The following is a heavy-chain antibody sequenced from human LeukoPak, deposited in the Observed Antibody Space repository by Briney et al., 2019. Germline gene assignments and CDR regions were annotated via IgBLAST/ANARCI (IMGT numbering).Heavy chain of an antibody. CDR3: VKDCCGAALMDV. CDR2: ISNTGGST. V-gene: IGHV3-23*01. Sequence: QAGGSLRLSCAASGFTFRSYAMSWVRQAPGKGLEWVSAISNTGGSTYYAESVKGRFTVSRDNSRNTLYLQMNSLRAEDTAVYFCVKDCCGAALMDVWGQGTTVTVSS. CDR1: GFTFRSYA. D-gene: IGHD6-6*01. J-gene: IGHJ6*02.